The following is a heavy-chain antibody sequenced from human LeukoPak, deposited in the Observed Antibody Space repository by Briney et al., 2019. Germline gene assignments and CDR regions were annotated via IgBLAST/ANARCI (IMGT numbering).Heavy chain of an antibody. Sequence: PSETLSLTCAVSGVSFDDYYWSWVRQTPGKGLEWSGEINNSGYTNDNPSLKSRVTLSIDTSRKQFSLKLRAVTVADAGTYYCTRMTKGHDYWGQGTLVTVSA. J-gene: IGHJ4*02. V-gene: IGHV4-34*01. CDR2: INNSGYT. CDR3: TRMTKGHDY. D-gene: IGHD4-11*01. CDR1: GVSFDDYY.